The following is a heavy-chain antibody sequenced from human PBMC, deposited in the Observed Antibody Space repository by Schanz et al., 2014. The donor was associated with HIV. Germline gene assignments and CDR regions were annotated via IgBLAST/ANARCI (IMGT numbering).Heavy chain of an antibody. V-gene: IGHV1-8*01. D-gene: IGHD3-10*01. CDR2: MSPNSDNT. J-gene: IGHJ4*02. Sequence: QVQLVQSGAEVKKPGASVKVSCKASGYTFTSYDIHWVRQATGQGLEWMGWMSPNSDNTAYAQKFQGRLTMTGNTSKSSAYRELSSLRSEDTAVYYCARSRGPGSYYTPPVYWGQGTLVTVSS. CDR1: GYTFTSYD. CDR3: ARSRGPGSYYTPPVY.